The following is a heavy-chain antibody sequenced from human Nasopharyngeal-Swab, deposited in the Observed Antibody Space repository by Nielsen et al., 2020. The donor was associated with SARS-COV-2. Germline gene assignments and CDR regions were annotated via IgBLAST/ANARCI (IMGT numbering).Heavy chain of an antibody. CDR2: IKHDGSEK. D-gene: IGHD6-13*01. Sequence: GESLKISCTASEFNFGSYWMSWVRQAPGKVLEWVAHIKHDGSEKYYLDSVEVRFTISRDDAKNSLYLQMNSLRAEDTAVYYCARDGQQQLGDWYYYVDVWGNGTTVTVSS. J-gene: IGHJ6*03. CDR1: EFNFGSYW. V-gene: IGHV3-7*04. CDR3: ARDGQQQLGDWYYYVDV.